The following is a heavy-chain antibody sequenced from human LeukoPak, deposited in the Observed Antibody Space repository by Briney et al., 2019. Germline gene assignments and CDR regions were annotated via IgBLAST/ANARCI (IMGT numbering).Heavy chain of an antibody. D-gene: IGHD6-19*01. Sequence: GGSLRLSCAASGFTFSDSDIPWVRQASGKGLELVGRITTKGTNYATAYAASVKGRFTISRRDSENTAYLQMNSLKSEDTALYYCTTYRSGHYWGQGTQVTVSS. J-gene: IGHJ4*02. CDR2: ITTKGTNYAT. CDR1: GFTFSDSD. CDR3: TTYRSGHY. V-gene: IGHV3-73*01.